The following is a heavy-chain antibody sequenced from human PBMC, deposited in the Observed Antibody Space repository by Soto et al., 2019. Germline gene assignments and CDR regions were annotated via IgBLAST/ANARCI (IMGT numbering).Heavy chain of an antibody. CDR1: GGSIRSYY. Sequence: QVNLQESGPGLVKASETLSLTFTVSGGSIRSYYWTWIRQPPGKGLEWLGYIFYSGSTFYNPSLNSRVTISIHTSKSQFSLQLTSVTAADTAVYYCARGAADTAMVDSWGQGTLVTVSS. CDR3: ARGAADTAMVDS. J-gene: IGHJ4*02. D-gene: IGHD5-18*01. V-gene: IGHV4-59*01. CDR2: IFYSGST.